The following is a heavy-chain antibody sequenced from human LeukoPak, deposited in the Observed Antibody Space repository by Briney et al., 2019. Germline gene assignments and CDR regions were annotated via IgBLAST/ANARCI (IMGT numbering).Heavy chain of an antibody. CDR1: GGTFSSYA. Sequence: SVKVSCKASGGTFSSYAITWVRQAPGQGLEWMGRIIPILGIATYAQNFQGRVTISADKSTSTAYMELSSLRSEDTAMYYCARDLVVSCSSTSCSVAPSDFWGQGTLVTVSS. V-gene: IGHV1-69*04. D-gene: IGHD2-2*01. CDR3: ARDLVVSCSSTSCSVAPSDF. J-gene: IGHJ4*02. CDR2: IIPILGIA.